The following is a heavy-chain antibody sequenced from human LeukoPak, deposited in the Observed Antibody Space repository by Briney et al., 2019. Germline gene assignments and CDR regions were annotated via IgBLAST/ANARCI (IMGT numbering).Heavy chain of an antibody. CDR2: ISYDGSIK. D-gene: IGHD2-2*01. Sequence: GRSLRLSCAASGFTFSSYAMHWVRQAPGKGLEWVAVISYDGSIKYYADSEKGRFTISRDNSKNTLFLQMNSLRAEDTAVYYCARSQLPHNYYYYGVDVWGQGTTVTVSS. J-gene: IGHJ6*02. CDR3: ARSQLPHNYYYYGVDV. V-gene: IGHV3-30*04. CDR1: GFTFSSYA.